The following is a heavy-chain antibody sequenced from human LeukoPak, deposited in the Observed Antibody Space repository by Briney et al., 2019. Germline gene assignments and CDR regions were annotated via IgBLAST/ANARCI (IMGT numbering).Heavy chain of an antibody. CDR3: ATTYYYDSSGTQPADAFDI. J-gene: IGHJ3*02. CDR1: GGSISSYY. D-gene: IGHD3-22*01. CDR2: IYYSGST. Sequence: SETLSLTCTVSGGSISSYYWSWIRQPPGKGLEWIGYIYYSGSTNYNPSLKSRVTISVDTSKNQFSLKLSSMTAADTAVYYCATTYYYDSSGTQPADAFDIWGQGTMVTVSS. V-gene: IGHV4-59*01.